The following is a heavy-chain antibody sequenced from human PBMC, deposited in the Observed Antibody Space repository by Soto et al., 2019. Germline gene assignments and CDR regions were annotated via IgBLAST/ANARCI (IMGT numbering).Heavy chain of an antibody. CDR3: ARDPLFYDSGGYYDGRPYGMDV. J-gene: IGHJ6*02. V-gene: IGHV4-31*03. CDR2: IYYSGST. D-gene: IGHD3-22*01. Sequence: SETLSLTCTVSGGSIANGGYYWSWIRQHPGKGLEWIGYIYYSGSTYYNPSPKSRVIISLDTSENQFSLRLSSVTAADTAVYYCARDPLFYDSGGYYDGRPYGMDVWGQGTTVTVSS. CDR1: GGSIANGGYY.